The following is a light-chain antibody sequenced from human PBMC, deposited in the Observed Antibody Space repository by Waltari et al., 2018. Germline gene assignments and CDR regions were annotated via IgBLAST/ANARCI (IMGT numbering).Light chain of an antibody. CDR1: IIGSKS. Sequence: YFVTQPPSVSVAPGQTARITCGGNIIGSKSVQWYQQKPGQAPVLVVYEDSVRPSGLPERFSGSNSGNTATLTITRVEAGDEADYYCQVWDSRDDVVFGAGTKLTVV. V-gene: IGLV3-21*02. J-gene: IGLJ3*02. CDR3: QVWDSRDDVV. CDR2: EDS.